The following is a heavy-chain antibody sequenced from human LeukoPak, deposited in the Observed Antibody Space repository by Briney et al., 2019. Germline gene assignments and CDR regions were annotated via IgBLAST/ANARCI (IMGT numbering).Heavy chain of an antibody. J-gene: IGHJ5*02. CDR2: IYHTGST. CDR1: GGSISSSSYY. V-gene: IGHV4-39*07. CDR3: ARLGYCSGGGCFGNWFDP. Sequence: SETLSLTCTVSGGSISSSSYYWGWIRQPPGKGLEWIGFIYHTGSTYYNPSLKSRVTISVDTSKNQFSLKLSSVTAADTAVYYCARLGYCSGGGCFGNWFDPWGQGTLVTVSS. D-gene: IGHD2-15*01.